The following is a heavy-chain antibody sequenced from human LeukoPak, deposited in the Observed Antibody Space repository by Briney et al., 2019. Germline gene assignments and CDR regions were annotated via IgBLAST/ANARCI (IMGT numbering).Heavy chain of an antibody. CDR3: TRGSYDVLTGRSTLGEY. CDR1: GGSITGSSYY. CDR2: IYYSGST. Sequence: SETLSLTCTISGGSITGSSYYWGWIRQSPGKGLEWIGNIYYSGSTYYNSSLKSRVAISIDTSKNHFSLRLTSVTASDTAVYFCTRGSYDVLTGRSTLGEYWGQGTLVAVSS. J-gene: IGHJ4*02. D-gene: IGHD3-9*01. V-gene: IGHV4-39*02.